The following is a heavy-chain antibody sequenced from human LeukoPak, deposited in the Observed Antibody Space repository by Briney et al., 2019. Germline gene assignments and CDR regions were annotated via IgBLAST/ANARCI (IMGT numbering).Heavy chain of an antibody. CDR1: GFTFSSYS. J-gene: IGHJ4*02. V-gene: IGHV3-48*01. CDR3: ARDGRRDFDY. CDR2: ISSSSSTI. Sequence: PGGSLRLSCAASGFTFSSYSMNWVRQAPGKGLEWVSYISSSSSTIYYADSVKGRFTISRDNAKNSLDLQMNRLRAEDTAVYYCARDGRRDFDYWGQGTLVTVSS.